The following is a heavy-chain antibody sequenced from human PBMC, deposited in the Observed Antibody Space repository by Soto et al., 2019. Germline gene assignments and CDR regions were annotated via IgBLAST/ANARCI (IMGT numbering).Heavy chain of an antibody. CDR1: GGTFSSYA. J-gene: IGHJ6*02. Sequence: ASVKVSCKASGGTFSSYAISWVRQAPGQGLEWMGGIIPILGIANYAQKFQGRVTITADISTSTAYMELSSLRSEDTAVYYCARWSGEYQLLYGGYYYGMDVWGQGTTVTVSS. CDR3: ARWSGEYQLLYGGYYYGMDV. V-gene: IGHV1-69*10. CDR2: IIPILGIA. D-gene: IGHD2-2*02.